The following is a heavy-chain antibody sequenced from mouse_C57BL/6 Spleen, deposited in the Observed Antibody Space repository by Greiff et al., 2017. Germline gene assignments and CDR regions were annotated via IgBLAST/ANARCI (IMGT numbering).Heavy chain of an antibody. J-gene: IGHJ1*03. CDR2: IYPGDGDT. CDR1: GYAFSSSG. Sequence: QVQLQQSGPELVKPGASVKISCKASGYAFSSSGMNWVKQRPGKGLEWIGRIYPGDGDTNNNGKFKGKATLTAEKSSSTAYMQLSILTSEDSAVYFCARDEGLRSYWYFDVWGTGTTVTVSS. D-gene: IGHD2-4*01. CDR3: ARDEGLRSYWYFDV. V-gene: IGHV1-82*01.